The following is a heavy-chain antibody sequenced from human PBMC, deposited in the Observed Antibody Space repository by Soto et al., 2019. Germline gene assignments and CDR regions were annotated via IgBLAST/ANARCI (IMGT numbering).Heavy chain of an antibody. V-gene: IGHV4-34*01. CDR3: ARAITIFGVVIQYGNWFDP. J-gene: IGHJ5*02. CDR2: INHSGST. Sequence: SETLSLTCAVYGGSFSGYYWSWIRQPPGKGLEWIGEINHSGSTNYNPSLKSRVTISVDTSKNQFSLKLSSVTAADTAVYYCARAITIFGVVIQYGNWFDPWGQGTLVTVSS. CDR1: GGSFSGYY. D-gene: IGHD3-3*01.